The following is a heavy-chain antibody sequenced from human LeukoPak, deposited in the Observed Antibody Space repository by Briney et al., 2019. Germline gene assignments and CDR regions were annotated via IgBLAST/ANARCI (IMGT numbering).Heavy chain of an antibody. D-gene: IGHD3-9*01. Sequence: ASVKVSCKVSGYTLTELSMHWVRQAPGKGLEWMGGFDPEDGETIYAQKFQGRVTMTEDTSTDTAYMELSSLRSEDTAVYYCATGLQAYYDILTGVGYWGQGTLVTVSS. CDR1: GYTLTELS. CDR2: FDPEDGET. V-gene: IGHV1-24*01. CDR3: ATGLQAYYDILTGVGY. J-gene: IGHJ4*02.